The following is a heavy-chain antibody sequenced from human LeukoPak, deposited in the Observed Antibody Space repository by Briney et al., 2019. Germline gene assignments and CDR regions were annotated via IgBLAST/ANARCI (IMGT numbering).Heavy chain of an antibody. V-gene: IGHV3-30*04. CDR1: GFTFSSCA. D-gene: IGHD3-22*01. CDR3: ARDLDSSGLINWFDP. J-gene: IGHJ5*02. Sequence: PGGSLRLSCAASGFTFSSCAMHWVRQVPGKGLEWVAVISYDGSNKYYADSVKGRFTISRDNSKNTLYLQMNSLRAEDTAVYYCARDLDSSGLINWFDPWGQGTLVTVSS. CDR2: ISYDGSNK.